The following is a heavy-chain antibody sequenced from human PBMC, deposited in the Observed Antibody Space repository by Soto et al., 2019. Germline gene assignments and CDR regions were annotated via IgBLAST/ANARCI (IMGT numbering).Heavy chain of an antibody. V-gene: IGHV1-2*04. CDR3: ARGWGYYYDSSGFRDAFDI. Sequence: ASVKVSCKASGYTFTGYYMHWVRQAPGQGLEWMGWINPNSGGTNYAQKFQGWVTVTRDTSISTAYMELSRLRSDDTAVYYCARGWGYYYDSSGFRDAFDIWGQGTMVTVSS. CDR1: GYTFTGYY. D-gene: IGHD3-22*01. J-gene: IGHJ3*02. CDR2: INPNSGGT.